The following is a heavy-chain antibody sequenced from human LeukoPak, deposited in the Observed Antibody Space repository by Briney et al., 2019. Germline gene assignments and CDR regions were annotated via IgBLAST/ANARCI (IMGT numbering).Heavy chain of an antibody. V-gene: IGHV3-53*01. CDR1: GFTVSRNY. CDR3: ASRDRGYYFGMDV. Sequence: RPGGSLRLSCAASGFTVSRNYMSWVRQAPGRGLEWASIISGGDNTFYAASVRGRFTVSRDKSKNTLYLQMNSLRVEDTAVYYCASRDRGYYFGMDVWGQGTTVTVSS. J-gene: IGHJ6*02. CDR2: ISGGDNT. D-gene: IGHD5-24*01.